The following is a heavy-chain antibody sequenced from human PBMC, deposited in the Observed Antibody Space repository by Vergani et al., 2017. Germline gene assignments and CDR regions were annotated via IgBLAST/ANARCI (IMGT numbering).Heavy chain of an antibody. V-gene: IGHV3-30*03. CDR1: GFTSSYYG. J-gene: IGHJ1*01. CDR3: ATKICGTPGCQIGYFRE. CDR2: ISYDGTQK. D-gene: IGHD1-1*01. Sequence: QVHLVESGGGVVQPGRSLRLSCVVSGFTSSYYGMHWVRQAPGKGLEWVAVISYDGTQKYYADSVKGRFTISRDNSKSTLYLQMNSLGTEDTAVYYCATKICGTPGCQIGYFREWGQGTLVTVSS.